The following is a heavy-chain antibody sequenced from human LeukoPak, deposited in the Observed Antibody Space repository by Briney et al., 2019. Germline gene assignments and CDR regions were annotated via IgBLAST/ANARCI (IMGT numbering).Heavy chain of an antibody. D-gene: IGHD4-17*01. CDR1: GGSISSSSFH. V-gene: IGHV4-39*07. Sequence: SETLSLTCTVSGGSISSSSFHWGWLRQPPGKGLEWIGSIFHAGTTYYNPSLKGRVSISVDTSKNQFFLKLSSVTAADTAVYYCARNQHYGVNYYGMDVWGQGTTVTVSS. CDR2: IFHAGTT. CDR3: ARNQHYGVNYYGMDV. J-gene: IGHJ6*02.